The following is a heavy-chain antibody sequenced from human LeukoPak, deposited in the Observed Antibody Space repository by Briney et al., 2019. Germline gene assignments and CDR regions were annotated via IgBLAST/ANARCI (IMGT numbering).Heavy chain of an antibody. CDR1: GVSISSDN. Sequence: SETLCLTRTVSGVSISSDNWSWIRQRPGKGQGRSGYIYCPSSTNNHPSLKRGVTLSVDTSKNYFSMKLSAVAAADAAVYYCARRKTYYDFWTGCYFDCWGQGTLVTVSS. V-gene: IGHV4-59*12. D-gene: IGHD3-3*01. CDR3: ARRKTYYDFWTGCYFDC. CDR2: IYCPSST. J-gene: IGHJ4*02.